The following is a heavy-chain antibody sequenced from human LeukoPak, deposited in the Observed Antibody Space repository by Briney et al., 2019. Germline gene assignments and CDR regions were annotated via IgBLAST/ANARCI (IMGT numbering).Heavy chain of an antibody. D-gene: IGHD6-19*01. J-gene: IGHJ4*02. V-gene: IGHV3-21*01. CDR2: IGAGGGSI. CDR1: GFSFSTYG. Sequence: GGSLRLSCAASGFSFSTYGMSWVRQPPGKGLEWVSAIGAGGGSIYYADSVKGRFTISRDNAKNSLYLQMNSLRAEDTAVYYCAVLHIAVAGTEPLFDYWGQGTLVTVSS. CDR3: AVLHIAVAGTEPLFDY.